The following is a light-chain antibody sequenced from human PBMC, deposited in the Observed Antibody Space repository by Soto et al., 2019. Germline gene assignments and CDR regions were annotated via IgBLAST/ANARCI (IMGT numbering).Light chain of an antibody. J-gene: IGLJ3*02. CDR2: DVT. V-gene: IGLV2-14*03. CDR3: CSYTSVSLPDWL. CDR1: SSDVGFYDY. Sequence: QSALTQPASVSGSPGQSITISCTGSSSDVGFYDYVSWYQQHPGKAPKLLIFDVTNRPSGVSNRFSGSKSGNTASLTISGLQAEDEAEYYCCSYTSVSLPDWLFGGGTKLTVL.